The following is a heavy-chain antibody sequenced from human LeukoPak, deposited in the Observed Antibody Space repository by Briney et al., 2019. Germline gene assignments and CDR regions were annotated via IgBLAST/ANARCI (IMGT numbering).Heavy chain of an antibody. CDR2: INSDGSST. V-gene: IGHV3-74*01. CDR1: GFTFSDYA. CDR3: ARGRGTIYMFDY. D-gene: IGHD2/OR15-2a*01. J-gene: IGHJ4*02. Sequence: GGSLRLSCAASGFTFSDYAMSWVPQVPGKGRVWVSRINSDGSSTTYADPVKGRYTISRDNARNTLYLQMNSLRAEDTAVYYCARGRGTIYMFDYWGQGTLVTVSS.